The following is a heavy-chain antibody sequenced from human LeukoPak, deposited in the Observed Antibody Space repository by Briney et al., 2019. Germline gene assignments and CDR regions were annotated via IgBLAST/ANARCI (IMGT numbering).Heavy chain of an antibody. D-gene: IGHD3-3*01. CDR1: GGSMSSYY. Sequence: PSETLSLTCTVSGGSMSSYYWNWIRQPPGKGLEWIGYIYYSGSTNYNPSLKSRVTILVDTSKNQFSLKLSSVTAADTAVYYCARGISYYYYYMDVWGKGTTVTVSS. CDR2: IYYSGST. CDR3: ARGISYYYYYMDV. V-gene: IGHV4-59*01. J-gene: IGHJ6*03.